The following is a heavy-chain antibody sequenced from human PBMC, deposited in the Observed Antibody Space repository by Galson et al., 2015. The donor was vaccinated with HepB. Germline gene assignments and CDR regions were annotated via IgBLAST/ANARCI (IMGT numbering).Heavy chain of an antibody. J-gene: IGHJ4*02. Sequence: SLRLSCAASGFTFSSYGMHWVRQAPGKGPEWVAVMPSDGTKEYYADSVKGRFTIFRDNSKNTLYLQMNSLRAEDTAVYYCANGLYGCPFDWGQGTLVTVSS. V-gene: IGHV3-30*18. CDR2: MPSDGTKE. D-gene: IGHD4-17*01. CDR3: ANGLYGCPFD. CDR1: GFTFSSYG.